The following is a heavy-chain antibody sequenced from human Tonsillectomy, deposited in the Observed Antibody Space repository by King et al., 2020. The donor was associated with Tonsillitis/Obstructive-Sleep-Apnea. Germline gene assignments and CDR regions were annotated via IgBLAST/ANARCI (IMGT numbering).Heavy chain of an antibody. V-gene: IGHV3-9*01. D-gene: IGHD6-19*01. J-gene: IGHJ3*02. CDR1: GFTFDDYA. Sequence: EQLVQSGGGLVQPGRSLRLSCAASGFTFDDYAMHWVRQAPGKGLEWVSSISWNSGRIGYADSVKGRFTISRDNAKNSLYQQMNSLRAEDTAFYYCAKDIGAVSDAFDIWGQGTMVAVSS. CDR3: AKDIGAVSDAFDI. CDR2: ISWNSGRI.